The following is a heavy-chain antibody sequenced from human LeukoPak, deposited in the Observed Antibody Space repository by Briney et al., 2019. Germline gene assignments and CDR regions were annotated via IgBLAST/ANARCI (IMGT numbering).Heavy chain of an antibody. V-gene: IGHV3-30*03. D-gene: IGHD1-26*01. CDR1: GFTFSNYG. CDR3: ASVDYSGSWSYYYYGMDV. J-gene: IGHJ6*02. Sequence: GRSLRLSCAASGFTFSNYGIHWVRQAPGKGLEWVAVISYDGSKKYYADSVKGRFTISRDNAKNSLYLQMNSLRAEDTAVYYCASVDYSGSWSYYYYGMDVWGQGTTVTVSS. CDR2: ISYDGSKK.